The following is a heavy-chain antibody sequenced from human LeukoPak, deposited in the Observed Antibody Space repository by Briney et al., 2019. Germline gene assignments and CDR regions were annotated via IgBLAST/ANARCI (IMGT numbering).Heavy chain of an antibody. CDR1: GGTFSSYA. D-gene: IGHD1-1*01. CDR3: ARGNPTGTTGGVDYGMDV. CDR2: IIPIFGTA. V-gene: IGHV1-69*06. J-gene: IGHJ6*04. Sequence: ASVKVSCKASGGTFSSYAISWVRQAPGQGLEWMGGIIPIFGTANYAQKFQGRVTITADKSTSTAYMELRSLRSDDTAVYYCARGNPTGTTGGVDYGMDVWGKGTTVTVSS.